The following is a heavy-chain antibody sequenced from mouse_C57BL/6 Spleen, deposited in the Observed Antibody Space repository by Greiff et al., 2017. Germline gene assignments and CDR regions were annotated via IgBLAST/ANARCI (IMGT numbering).Heavy chain of an antibody. Sequence: QVTLKVSGPGILQSSQTLSLTCSFSGFSLSTSGLGVSWIRQPSGKGLEWLAHIYWDDDKRSNPSLKSRLTIPKDTSRKQVFLKITSVDTADTATYYCARSYNYDGYYAMDYWGQGTSVTVSS. V-gene: IGHV8-12*01. D-gene: IGHD2-12*01. J-gene: IGHJ4*01. CDR1: GFSLSTSGLG. CDR2: IYWDDDK. CDR3: ARSYNYDGYYAMDY.